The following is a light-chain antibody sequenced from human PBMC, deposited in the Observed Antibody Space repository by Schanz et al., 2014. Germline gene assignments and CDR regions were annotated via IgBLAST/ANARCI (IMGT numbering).Light chain of an antibody. V-gene: IGLV2-14*01. J-gene: IGLJ3*02. CDR3: SSYTSSSTWV. CDR2: EGT. Sequence: QSALTQPASVSGSLGQSITISCTGTSSDVGAYNFVSWYQQHPGKAPKLMIYEGTKRPSGVPDRFSGSKSGNTASLTISGLQAEDEADYYCSSYTSSSTWVFGGGTKLTVL. CDR1: SSDVGAYNF.